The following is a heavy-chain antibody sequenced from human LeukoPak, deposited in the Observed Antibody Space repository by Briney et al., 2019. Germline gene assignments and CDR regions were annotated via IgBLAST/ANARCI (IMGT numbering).Heavy chain of an antibody. D-gene: IGHD6-19*01. J-gene: IGHJ4*02. Sequence: AGGSLRLSCAASGFTFSSYGMHWVRQAPGKGLEWVAFIRYDGSNKYYADSVKGRFTISRDNSKNTLYLQMNSLRAEDMAVYYCTPPIAVAGTYFDYWGQGTLVTVSS. CDR1: GFTFSSYG. CDR3: TPPIAVAGTYFDY. CDR2: IRYDGSNK. V-gene: IGHV3-30*02.